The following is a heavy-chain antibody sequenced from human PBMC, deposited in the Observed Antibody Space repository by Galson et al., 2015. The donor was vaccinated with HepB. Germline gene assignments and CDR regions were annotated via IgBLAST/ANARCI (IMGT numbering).Heavy chain of an antibody. D-gene: IGHD6-13*01. CDR1: GFTFSSYG. V-gene: IGHV3-30*18. J-gene: IGHJ4*02. Sequence: SLRLSCAASGFTFSSYGMHWVRQAPGKGLEWVAVISYDGSNKYYADSVKGRFTISRDNSKNTLYLQMNSLRAEDTAVYYCAKDLSSSWYVGGTFDYWGQGTLVTVSS. CDR3: AKDLSSSWYVGGTFDY. CDR2: ISYDGSNK.